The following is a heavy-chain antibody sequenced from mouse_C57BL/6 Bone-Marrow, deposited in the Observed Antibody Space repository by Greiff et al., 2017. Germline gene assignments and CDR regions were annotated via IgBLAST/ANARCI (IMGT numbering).Heavy chain of an antibody. Sequence: QVQLQQPGAELVMPGASVKLSCKASGYTFTSYWMHWVKQRPGQGLEWIGEIDPSDSYTNYNQKFKGKSTLTVDKSSSTAYMQLSSLTSEDSGAYYCARGDYDYLDYWGQGTTVTVSS. J-gene: IGHJ2*01. CDR2: IDPSDSYT. D-gene: IGHD2-4*01. CDR1: GYTFTSYW. CDR3: ARGDYDYLDY. V-gene: IGHV1-69*01.